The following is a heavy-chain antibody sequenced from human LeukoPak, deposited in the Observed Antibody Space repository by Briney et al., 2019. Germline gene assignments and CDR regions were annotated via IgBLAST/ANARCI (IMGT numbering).Heavy chain of an antibody. Sequence: SETLSLTCTVSGGSISSYYWSWIRQPPGKGLEWIGYIYYSGSTNYNPSLKSRVTISVDTSKNQFSLKLSSVTAADTAVCYCARTDYYDSSGYPYWGQGTLVTVSS. V-gene: IGHV4-59*01. CDR2: IYYSGST. J-gene: IGHJ4*02. CDR3: ARTDYYDSSGYPY. D-gene: IGHD3-22*01. CDR1: GGSISSYY.